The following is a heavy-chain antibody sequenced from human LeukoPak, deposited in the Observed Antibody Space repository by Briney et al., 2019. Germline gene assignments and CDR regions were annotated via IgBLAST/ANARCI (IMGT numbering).Heavy chain of an antibody. D-gene: IGHD3-3*01. CDR2: ISSSSYI. CDR3: ARDQGSNFWSGYSGPFDY. CDR1: GFTFTDFY. V-gene: IGHV3-69-1*01. J-gene: IGHJ4*02. Sequence: KTGGSLRLSCAASGFTFTDFYMNWVRQAPGKGLEWVSSISSSSYIYYADSVKGRFTISRDNAKNSLYLQMNSLRAEDTAVYYCARDQGSNFWSGYSGPFDYWGQGTLVTVSS.